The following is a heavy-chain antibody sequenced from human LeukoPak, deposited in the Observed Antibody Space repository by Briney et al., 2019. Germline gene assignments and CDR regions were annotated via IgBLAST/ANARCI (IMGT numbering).Heavy chain of an antibody. J-gene: IGHJ4*02. CDR1: GGSFSGYY. Sequence: PSETLSLTCAVYGGSFSGYYWSWIRQPPGKGLEWIGEINHSGSTNYNPSLKSRVTISVDTSKKRFSLKLSSVTAADTAVYYCARGPQDYYYDSSGYPDNYFDYWGQGTLVTVSS. CDR3: ARGPQDYYYDSSGYPDNYFDY. V-gene: IGHV4-34*01. D-gene: IGHD3-22*01. CDR2: INHSGST.